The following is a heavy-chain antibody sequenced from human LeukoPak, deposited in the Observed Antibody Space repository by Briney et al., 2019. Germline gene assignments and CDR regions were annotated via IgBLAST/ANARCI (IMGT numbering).Heavy chain of an antibody. CDR2: ISSSSDYV. J-gene: IGHJ5*02. CDR3: VRIPNSANFPNWFDP. Sequence: GGSLRLSCAASGYTFSSSTMNWVRRAPGKGLEWVSSISSSSDYVYYADSVKGRFTISRDNAKNSLYLQMNSLRAEDTAVYYCVRIPNSANFPNWFDPWGQGTLVTVSS. D-gene: IGHD4/OR15-4a*01. V-gene: IGHV3-21*01. CDR1: GYTFSSST.